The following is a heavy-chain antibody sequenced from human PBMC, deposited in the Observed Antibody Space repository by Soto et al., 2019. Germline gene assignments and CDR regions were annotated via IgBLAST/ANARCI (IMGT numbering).Heavy chain of an antibody. CDR1: GYTFTSYG. CDR3: ARGGTITIFGVALPEDYYYYGMDV. Sequence: ASVKVSCKASGYTFTSYGISWVRQAPGQGLEWMGWISAYNGNTNYAQKLQGRVTMTTDTSTSTAYMELRSLRSDDTAVYYCARGGTITIFGVALPEDYYYYGMDVWGQGTTVTV. D-gene: IGHD3-3*01. V-gene: IGHV1-18*01. J-gene: IGHJ6*02. CDR2: ISAYNGNT.